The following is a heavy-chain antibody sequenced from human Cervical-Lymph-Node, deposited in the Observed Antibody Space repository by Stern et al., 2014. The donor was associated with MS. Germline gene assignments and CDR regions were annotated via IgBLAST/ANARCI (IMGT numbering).Heavy chain of an antibody. V-gene: IGHV3-21*01. CDR1: AFSFSDYA. CDR3: ASPGPHCTSTTSCYLAFEY. D-gene: IGHD2-2*01. Sequence: EMQLVESGGGLVKPGGTLRLSCVASAFSFSDYAMNWVRQAPGKGLEWVASISSSGSYIYYGDSMEGRFTISRDNAKNSLYLHMKTLRAEDTAVYYCASPGPHCTSTTSCYLAFEYWGQGALVTVSS. CDR2: ISSSGSYI. J-gene: IGHJ4*02.